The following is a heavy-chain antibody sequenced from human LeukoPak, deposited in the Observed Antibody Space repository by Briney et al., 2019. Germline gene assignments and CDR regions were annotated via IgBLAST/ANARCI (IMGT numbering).Heavy chain of an antibody. CDR1: GFTFSSYA. CDR3: ARARGYDMDDAFDI. D-gene: IGHD5-12*01. J-gene: IGHJ3*02. Sequence: PGGSLRLSCAASGFTFSSYAMSWVRQAPGKGLEWVAVISYDGSNKYYADSVKGRFTISRDNSKNTLYLQMNSLRAEDTAMYYCARARGYDMDDAFDIWGQGTMVTVSS. V-gene: IGHV3-30-3*01. CDR2: ISYDGSNK.